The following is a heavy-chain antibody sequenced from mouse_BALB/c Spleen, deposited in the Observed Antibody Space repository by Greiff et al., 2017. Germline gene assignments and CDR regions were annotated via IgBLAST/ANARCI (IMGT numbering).Heavy chain of an antibody. V-gene: IGHV2-4-1*01. CDR2: IWSGGST. CDR3: AREGAARATLAY. J-gene: IGHJ3*01. Sequence: QVQLQQSGPGLVQPSQSLSITCSVSGFSLTSYGVHWVRQSPGKGLEWLGVIWSGGSTDYNAAFISRLSISKDNSKSQVFFKMNSLQADDTAIYYCAREGAARATLAYWGQGTLVTVSA. CDR1: GFSLTSYG. D-gene: IGHD3-1*01.